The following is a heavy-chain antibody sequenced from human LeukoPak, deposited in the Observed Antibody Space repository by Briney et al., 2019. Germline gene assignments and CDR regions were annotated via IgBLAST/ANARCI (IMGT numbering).Heavy chain of an antibody. V-gene: IGHV1-69*13. CDR3: ATGSGTRGNWFDP. D-gene: IGHD1-1*01. CDR1: VGTFSSYA. CDR2: IIPIFGTA. Sequence: SVKVSCKASVGTFSSYAISWVRQAPGQGLEWMGGIIPIFGTANYAQKFQCRVTITADESTSTAYMELSSLRSEDTAVYYCATGSGTRGNWFDPWGQGTLVTVSS. J-gene: IGHJ5*02.